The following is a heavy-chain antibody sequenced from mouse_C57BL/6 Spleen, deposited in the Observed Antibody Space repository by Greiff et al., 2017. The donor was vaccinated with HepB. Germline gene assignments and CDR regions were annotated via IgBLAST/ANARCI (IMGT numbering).Heavy chain of an antibody. J-gene: IGHJ1*03. CDR1: GYAFSSSW. V-gene: IGHV1-82*01. CDR3: ARVGVDWYFDV. D-gene: IGHD3-1*01. Sequence: VMLVESGPELVKPGASVKISCKASGYAFSSSWMNWVKQRPGKGLEWIGRIYPGDGDTNYNGKFKGKATLTADKSSSTAYMQLRSLTSEDSAVYFWARVGVDWYFDVWGTGTTVTVSS. CDR2: IYPGDGDT.